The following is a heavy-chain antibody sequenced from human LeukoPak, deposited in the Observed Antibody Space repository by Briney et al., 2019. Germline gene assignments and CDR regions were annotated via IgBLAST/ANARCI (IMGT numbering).Heavy chain of an antibody. Sequence: GGSLRLSCAASGFTFSTYGMHWVRQAPGKGLEWVAFIQFDGSNEYNADSVKGRFTISRDNSKNTMYLQMNGLRAEDTAVYYCAXDFWTVTTGFYWGHGTLVHVSS. D-gene: IGHD4-17*01. CDR3: AXDFWTVTTGFY. CDR2: IQFDGSNE. V-gene: IGHV3-30*02. CDR1: GFTFSTYG. J-gene: IGHJ4*01.